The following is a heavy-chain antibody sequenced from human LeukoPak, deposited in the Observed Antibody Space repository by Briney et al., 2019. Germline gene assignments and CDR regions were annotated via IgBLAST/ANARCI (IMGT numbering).Heavy chain of an antibody. J-gene: IGHJ5*02. D-gene: IGHD3-3*01. CDR3: ARGPYYDFWSGYLGSDNWFDP. Sequence: ASVKVSCKASGYTFTGYYMHWVRQAPGQGLEWMGWINPNSGGTNYAQKFQGRVTMTRDTSISTAYVELSRLRSDDTAVYYCARGPYYDFWSGYLGSDNWFDPWGQGTLVTVSS. CDR2: INPNSGGT. V-gene: IGHV1-2*02. CDR1: GYTFTGYY.